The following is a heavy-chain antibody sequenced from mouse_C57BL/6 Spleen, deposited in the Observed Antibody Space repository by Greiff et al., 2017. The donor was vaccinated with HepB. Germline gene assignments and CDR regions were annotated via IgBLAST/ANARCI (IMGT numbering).Heavy chain of an antibody. CDR3: TINWDVDY. D-gene: IGHD4-1*02. CDR1: GFNIKDDY. V-gene: IGHV14-4*01. J-gene: IGHJ2*01. CDR2: IDPENGDT. Sequence: VQLQQSGAELVRPGASVKLSCTASGFNIKDDYMHWVKQRPEQGLEWIGWIDPENGDTEYASKFQGKATITADTSSNTAYLQLSSLTSEDTAVDYCTINWDVDYWGQGTTLTVSS.